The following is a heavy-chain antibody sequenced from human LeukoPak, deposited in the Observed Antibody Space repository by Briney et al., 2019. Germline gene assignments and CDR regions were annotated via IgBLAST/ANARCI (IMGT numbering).Heavy chain of an antibody. D-gene: IGHD2-8*01. Sequence: GSGPTLVGPTQTLPLTCTFSGFSLSTTGEGVGWIREPPGKALEWLAVIYWNGDNYHSPPLKSRLTITKDTSKNHVVLTLTNMVPVDTATYYCAHTIYANGGPYHFDYWGQGTLVTVSS. CDR2: IYWNGDN. CDR3: AHTIYANGGPYHFDY. CDR1: GFSLSTTGEG. V-gene: IGHV2-5*01. J-gene: IGHJ4*02.